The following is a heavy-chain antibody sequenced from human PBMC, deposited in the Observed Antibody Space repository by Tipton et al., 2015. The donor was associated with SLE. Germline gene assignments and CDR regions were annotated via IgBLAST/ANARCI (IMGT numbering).Heavy chain of an antibody. V-gene: IGHV3-9*01. CDR1: GFTFDDYA. D-gene: IGHD6-13*01. CDR2: ISWNSGTI. CDR3: AKDMLPYSSSMRVVFDI. Sequence: SLRLSCAASGFTFDDYAMNWVRQAPGKGLEWLSGISWNSGTIGYADSVKGRFTISRDNAKNSLYLQMNSLRAEDTALYYCAKDMLPYSSSMRVVFDIRGLGTMVTVSS. J-gene: IGHJ3*02.